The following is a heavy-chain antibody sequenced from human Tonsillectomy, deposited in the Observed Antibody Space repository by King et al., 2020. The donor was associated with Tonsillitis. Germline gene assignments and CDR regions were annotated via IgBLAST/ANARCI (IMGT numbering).Heavy chain of an antibody. V-gene: IGHV3-23*04. CDR3: AGASQLPNTQYYYYGMDV. D-gene: IGHD2-2*01. CDR2: ISGSGGST. CDR1: GFTFSNYA. Sequence: VQLVESGGGLVQPGESLRLSCAASGFTFSNYAMSWVRQAPGKGLEWVSAISGSGGSTYYADSVKGRFTISRDNSKNTLYLQMNSLRAEDTAVYYCAGASQLPNTQYYYYGMDVWGQGTTVTVSS. J-gene: IGHJ6*02.